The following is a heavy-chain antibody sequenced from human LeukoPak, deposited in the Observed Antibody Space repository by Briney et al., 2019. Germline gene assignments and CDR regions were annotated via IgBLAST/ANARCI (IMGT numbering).Heavy chain of an antibody. Sequence: GESREISCQGSGSRFTSYWSGWVRRLQGKGREGMGIIYPGDSDTRYSPSFQGQVTISADKSISTAYLQWSSLKASDTAMYYCAGKNYYDSNGYRFGAFDIWGQGTMVTVSS. V-gene: IGHV5-51*01. CDR1: GSRFTSYW. CDR3: AGKNYYDSNGYRFGAFDI. CDR2: IYPGDSDT. D-gene: IGHD3-22*01. J-gene: IGHJ3*02.